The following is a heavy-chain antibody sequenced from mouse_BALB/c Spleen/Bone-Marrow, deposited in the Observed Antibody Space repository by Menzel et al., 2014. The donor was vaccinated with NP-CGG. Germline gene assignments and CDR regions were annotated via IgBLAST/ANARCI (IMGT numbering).Heavy chain of an antibody. V-gene: IGHV14-3*02. J-gene: IGHJ2*01. Sequence: VQLKESGAELVKPGASVKLSCTASGFNIKDTYMHWVKQRPEQGLEWIGGIDPANGNTKYDPKFQGKATITADTSSNTAYLQLSSLTSEDTAVYYCATDSSGYLDYWGQGTTLTVSS. CDR2: IDPANGNT. D-gene: IGHD3-2*01. CDR3: ATDSSGYLDY. CDR1: GFNIKDTY.